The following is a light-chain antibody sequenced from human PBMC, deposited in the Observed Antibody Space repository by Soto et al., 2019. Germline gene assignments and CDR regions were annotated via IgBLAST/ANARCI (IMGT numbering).Light chain of an antibody. Sequence: DIQMTQSPSSLSASIGDRVTITCRASQSIGTSLNWYQQKPGKAPKLLIYGIFNLQCGVPSRFSGSGSGTDFTLTISSLLPEDFAIYYCQQSYNSPPTLGQGTEVEMK. J-gene: IGKJ2*01. CDR3: QQSYNSPPT. CDR1: QSIGTS. CDR2: GIF. V-gene: IGKV1-39*01.